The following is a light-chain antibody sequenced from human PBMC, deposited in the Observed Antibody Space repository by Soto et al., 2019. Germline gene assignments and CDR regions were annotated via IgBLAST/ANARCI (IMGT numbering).Light chain of an antibody. Sequence: IQMTQSPSSLSASVGDRFTITSRASKSMSSWLAWYQQKPGKAPKLLIYEASRVESGVPSRCSGRGSGTEFTLTISSLQPDDFATYYCQQYNSYWTFGQGTKVDI. CDR2: EAS. CDR3: QQYNSYWT. V-gene: IGKV1-5*03. J-gene: IGKJ1*01. CDR1: KSMSSW.